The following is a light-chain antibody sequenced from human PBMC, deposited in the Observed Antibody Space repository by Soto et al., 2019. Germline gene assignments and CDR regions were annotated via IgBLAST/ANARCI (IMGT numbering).Light chain of an antibody. J-gene: IGLJ1*01. CDR1: SSDVGGYNY. V-gene: IGLV2-11*01. Sequence: QSALTQPRSVSGSPGQSVTISCTGTSSDVGGYNYVSWYQQHPGKAPKLMIYDVSERPSGVPDRFSGSKSGNTASLTISGLQAEDEADYYCCSYACSPYVFGTGTKVTVL. CDR3: CSYACSPYV. CDR2: DVS.